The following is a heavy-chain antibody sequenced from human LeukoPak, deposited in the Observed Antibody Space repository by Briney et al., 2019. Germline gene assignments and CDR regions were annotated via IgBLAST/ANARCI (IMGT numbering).Heavy chain of an antibody. Sequence: ASVKVSCKVSGGTFSSYAISWVRQAPGQGLEWMGGIIPIFGTANYAQKFQGRVTITADESTGTAYMELSSLRSEDTAVYYCARASRVGQWLAKERSYYYYGMDVWGQGTTVTVSS. V-gene: IGHV1-69*13. J-gene: IGHJ6*02. D-gene: IGHD6-19*01. CDR3: ARASRVGQWLAKERSYYYYGMDV. CDR2: IIPIFGTA. CDR1: GGTFSSYA.